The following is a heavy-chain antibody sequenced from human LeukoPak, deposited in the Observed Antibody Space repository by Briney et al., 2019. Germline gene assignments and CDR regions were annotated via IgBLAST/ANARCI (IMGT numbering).Heavy chain of an antibody. D-gene: IGHD3-22*01. J-gene: IGHJ4*02. CDR1: GFTFSSYG. Sequence: GGSLRLSCAASGFTFSSYGMHWVRQAPGKGLEWVAFIRYDGSNKYYADSVKGRFTISRDNSKNTLYLQMNSLRAEDTAVYYCAKDTMKYYYDSSGYYDYWGQGTLVTVSS. CDR2: IRYDGSNK. CDR3: AKDTMKYYYDSSGYYDY. V-gene: IGHV3-30*02.